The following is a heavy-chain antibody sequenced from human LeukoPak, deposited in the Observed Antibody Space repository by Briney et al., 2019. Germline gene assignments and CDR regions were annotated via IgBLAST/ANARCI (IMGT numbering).Heavy chain of an antibody. CDR1: GFTFSSYW. Sequence: GGSLRLSCAGSGFTFSSYWMSWVRQAPGKGLEGVANINEDGSEKYYVDSVKGRFTISRDNATNSLYLQMNSLRAEDTAVYYCARSRVSRGDAFDIWGQGTMVTVSS. D-gene: IGHD3-10*01. CDR3: ARSRVSRGDAFDI. V-gene: IGHV3-7*01. J-gene: IGHJ3*02. CDR2: INEDGSEK.